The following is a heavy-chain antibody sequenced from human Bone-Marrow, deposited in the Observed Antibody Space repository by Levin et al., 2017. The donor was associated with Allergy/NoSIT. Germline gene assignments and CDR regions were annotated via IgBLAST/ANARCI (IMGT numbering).Heavy chain of an antibody. D-gene: IGHD1-26*01. CDR1: GGSFSGYY. CDR2: INHSGST. V-gene: IGHV4-34*01. J-gene: IGHJ4*02. Sequence: SQTLSLTCAVYGGSFSGYYWSWIRQPPGKGLEWIGEINHSGSTNYNPSLKSRVTISVDTSKNQFSLKLSSVTAADTAVYYCAREWELRLPGLDYWGQGTLVTVSS. CDR3: AREWELRLPGLDY.